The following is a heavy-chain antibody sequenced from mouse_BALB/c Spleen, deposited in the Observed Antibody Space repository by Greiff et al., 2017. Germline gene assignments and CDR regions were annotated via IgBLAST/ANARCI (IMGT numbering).Heavy chain of an antibody. D-gene: IGHD2-3*01. Sequence: QVQLQQSGAELARPGASVKMSCKASGYTFTSYTMHWVKQRPGQGLEWIGYINPSSGYTNYNQKFKDKATLTADKSSSTAYMQLSSLTSEDSAVYYCARSRGDGYYGDYWGQGTSVTVSS. CDR3: ARSRGDGYYGDY. J-gene: IGHJ4*01. CDR1: GYTFTSYT. CDR2: INPSSGYT. V-gene: IGHV1-4*01.